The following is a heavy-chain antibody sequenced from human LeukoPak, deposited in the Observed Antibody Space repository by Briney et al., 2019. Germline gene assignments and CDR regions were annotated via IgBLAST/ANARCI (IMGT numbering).Heavy chain of an antibody. D-gene: IGHD1-1*01. CDR3: AREGNWTDFDY. Sequence: SGTLSLTCAVYGGSFSGYYWSWIRQPPGKGLEWIGEINHSGSTNYNPSLKSRVTISVDTSKNQFSLKLSSVTAADTAVYYCAREGNWTDFDYWGQGTLVTVSS. CDR1: GGSFSGYY. J-gene: IGHJ4*02. V-gene: IGHV4-34*01. CDR2: INHSGST.